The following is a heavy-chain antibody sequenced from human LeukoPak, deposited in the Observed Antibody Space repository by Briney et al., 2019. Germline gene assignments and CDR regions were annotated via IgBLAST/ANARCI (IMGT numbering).Heavy chain of an antibody. J-gene: IGHJ4*02. CDR2: ISSSSSYM. D-gene: IGHD3-10*01. V-gene: IGHV3-21*04. CDR1: GFTFSSYS. Sequence: GGSLRLSCAASGFTFSSYSMSWVRQAPGKGLEWVSSISSSSSYMYYADSVKGRFTISRDNAKNSLYLQMNSLRAEDTAVYYCASYYGSGSQYFDYWGQGTLVTVSS. CDR3: ASYYGSGSQYFDY.